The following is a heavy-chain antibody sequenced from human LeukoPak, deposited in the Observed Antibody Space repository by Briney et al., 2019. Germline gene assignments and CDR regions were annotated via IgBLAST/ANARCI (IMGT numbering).Heavy chain of an antibody. CDR3: ASLSGSGRNFDY. D-gene: IGHD3-10*01. CDR1: GFTFSSYW. CDR2: INSDGSST. J-gene: IGHJ4*02. Sequence: GGSLRHSCAASGFTFSSYWMHWVRQAPGKGLVWVSRINSDGSSTSYADSVKGRFTISRDNAKNTLYLQMNSLRAEDTAVYYCASLSGSGRNFDYWGQGTLVTISS. V-gene: IGHV3-74*01.